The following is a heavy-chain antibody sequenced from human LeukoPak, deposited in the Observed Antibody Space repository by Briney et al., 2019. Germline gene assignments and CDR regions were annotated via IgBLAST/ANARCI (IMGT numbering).Heavy chain of an antibody. CDR2: IYTSGST. J-gene: IGHJ5*02. CDR3: ARQSVVVPAAGGDWFDP. V-gene: IGHV4-4*07. CDR1: GGSISSYY. Sequence: SETLSLTCTVSGGSISSYYWSWIRQPAGKGLEWIGRIYTSGSTNYNPSLKSRVTMSVDTSKKQFSLKLSSVTAADTAVYYCARQSVVVPAAGGDWFDPWGQRTLVTVSS. D-gene: IGHD2-2*01.